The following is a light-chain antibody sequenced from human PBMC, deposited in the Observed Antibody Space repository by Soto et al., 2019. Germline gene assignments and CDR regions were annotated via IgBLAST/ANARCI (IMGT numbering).Light chain of an antibody. Sequence: DIQMTQSPSSLSASVGDIVTITCRASQIIGNDLNWYQQKPGKAPKLLVYGTSSLQSGVPSRFSGRGSGTDFTLSINSLQPYDFAVYYSQQGYKTPYTFGRGTK. J-gene: IGKJ2*01. CDR1: QIIGND. CDR3: QQGYKTPYT. CDR2: GTS. V-gene: IGKV1-39*01.